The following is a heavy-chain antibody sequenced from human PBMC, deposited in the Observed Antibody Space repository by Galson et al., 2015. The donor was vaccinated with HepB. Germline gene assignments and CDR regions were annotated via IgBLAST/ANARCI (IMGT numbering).Heavy chain of an antibody. V-gene: IGHV1-46*01. Sequence: SVKVSCKASGYTFTSYYMHWVRQAPGQGLEWMGIINPSGGSASYAQKFQGRVTITADKSTSTVYMELNSLRSEDTAVYYCARDPCLASHCSGAGHYGMDVWGQGTTVTVSS. CDR3: ARDPCLASHCSGAGHYGMDV. J-gene: IGHJ6*02. CDR2: INPSGGSA. CDR1: GYTFTSYY. D-gene: IGHD2-15*01.